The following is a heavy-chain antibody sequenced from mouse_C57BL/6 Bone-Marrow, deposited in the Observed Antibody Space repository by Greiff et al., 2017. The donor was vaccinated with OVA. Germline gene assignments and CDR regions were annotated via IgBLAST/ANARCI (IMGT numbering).Heavy chain of an antibody. CDR2: ISNGGGST. J-gene: IGHJ3*01. Sequence: EVKLVESGGGFVQPGGSLKFSCAASGFTISDYYMYWVRQTPEKRLEWVAYISNGGGSTYYPDTVKGRFTISRDNAKNTLYLQMNRLKAEDTAMYYCARDYYGSSTPFAYWGQGTLVTVSA. CDR3: ARDYYGSSTPFAY. CDR1: GFTISDYY. D-gene: IGHD1-1*01. V-gene: IGHV5-12*01.